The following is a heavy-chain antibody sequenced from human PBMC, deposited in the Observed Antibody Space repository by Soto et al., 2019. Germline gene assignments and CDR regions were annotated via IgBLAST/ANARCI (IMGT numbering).Heavy chain of an antibody. CDR1: GGSISSGGYY. V-gene: IGHV4-31*03. CDR3: ARDRAGDYALDY. D-gene: IGHD4-17*01. CDR2: IYYSGST. Sequence: SETLSLTCTVSGGSISSGGYYWSWIRQHPGKGLEWIGYIYYSGSTYYNPSLKSRVTISVDTSKNQFSLKLSSVTAADTAVYYCARDRAGDYALDYWGQGTLVTVSS. J-gene: IGHJ4*02.